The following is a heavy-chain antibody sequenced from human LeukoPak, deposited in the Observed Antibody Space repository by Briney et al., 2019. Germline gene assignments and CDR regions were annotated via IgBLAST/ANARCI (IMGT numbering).Heavy chain of an antibody. V-gene: IGHV4-38-2*02. J-gene: IGHJ4*02. Sequence: SETLSLTCTVSGYSISSGYYWGWIRQPPGKGLEWIGSMFYSGNTYYNPSLKSRVTMSMDTSKNQFFLRLSSVTAADTAVYYCASSKGTSWMDILTGYYLDYWGQGTLVTVSS. CDR1: GYSISSGYY. CDR3: ASSKGTSWMDILTGYYLDY. D-gene: IGHD3-9*01. CDR2: MFYSGNT.